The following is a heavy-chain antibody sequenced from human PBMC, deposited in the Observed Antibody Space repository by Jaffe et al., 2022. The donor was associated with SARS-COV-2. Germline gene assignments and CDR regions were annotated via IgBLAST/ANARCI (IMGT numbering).Heavy chain of an antibody. D-gene: IGHD3-16*01. CDR3: ARGAYTYDVWGDDAFDL. CDR1: GFTFSDHY. J-gene: IGHJ3*01. CDR2: ISSTSSST. Sequence: QVQLVESGGGLVKPGGSLRLSCAASGFTFSDHYMSWIRQAPGKGLEWVSYISSTSSSTNYADSVKGRFTISRDNAKNSLYLQMNSLRAEDTAVYYCARGAYTYDVWGDDAFDLWGQGTLVTVSS. V-gene: IGHV3-11*05.